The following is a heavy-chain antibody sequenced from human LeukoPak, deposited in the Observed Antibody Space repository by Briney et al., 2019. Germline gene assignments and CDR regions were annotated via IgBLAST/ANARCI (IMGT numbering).Heavy chain of an antibody. Sequence: SETLSLTCSVSGDSISYFYWSWIRQAAGKGLEWIGRTSSSGNTDYNPSLKSRVTISLDTSKNQFSLKLSSVTAADTAVYYCANSIDFDYGDYYFDYWGQGALVTISS. CDR1: GDSISYFY. D-gene: IGHD4-17*01. V-gene: IGHV4-4*07. J-gene: IGHJ4*02. CDR3: ANSIDFDYGDYYFDY. CDR2: TSSSGNT.